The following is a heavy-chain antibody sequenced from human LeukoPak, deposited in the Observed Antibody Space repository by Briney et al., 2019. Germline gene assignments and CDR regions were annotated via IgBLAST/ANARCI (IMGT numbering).Heavy chain of an antibody. J-gene: IGHJ4*02. CDR3: ARGNKYYDYVWGSYRSNYFDY. Sequence: SETLSLTCTVSGGSISSGDYYWSWIRQPPGKGLEWIGYIYYSGSTYYNPSLKSRGAISVDTSKNQFSLKLSSVTAADTAVYCCARGNKYYDYVWGSYRSNYFDYWGQGTLVTVSS. V-gene: IGHV4-30-4*01. CDR1: GGSISSGDYY. CDR2: IYYSGST. D-gene: IGHD3-16*02.